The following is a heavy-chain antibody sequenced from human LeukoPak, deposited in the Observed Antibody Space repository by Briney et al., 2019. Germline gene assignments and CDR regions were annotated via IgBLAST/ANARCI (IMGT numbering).Heavy chain of an antibody. Sequence: PSETLSLTSAVSGGTISSYYWNWIRQPPGKGLEWIGYIHDRGRTKYNPSLKSRVAISVDTTKTQFPLKRSSVTAADTAVYYCARWYYSGWAFDYWGQGTLVTVSS. CDR3: ARWYYSGWAFDY. CDR2: IHDRGRT. J-gene: IGHJ4*02. D-gene: IGHD6-19*01. CDR1: GGTISSYY. V-gene: IGHV4-59*08.